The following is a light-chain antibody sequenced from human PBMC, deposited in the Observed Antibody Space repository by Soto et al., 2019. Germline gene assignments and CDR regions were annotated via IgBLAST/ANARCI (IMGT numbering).Light chain of an antibody. CDR3: AAWDDSLNGHVV. V-gene: IGLV1-44*01. CDR2: FNN. Sequence: QSVLTQPPSASGTPGQRVTISCSGSSSNIGSGTVNWYQQLPGTAPKLLIYFNNQRPSGVPDRFSGSKSGTSASLAISGLQSEDEADYYCAAWDDSLNGHVVFGGGTQLTVL. CDR1: SSNIGSGT. J-gene: IGLJ2*01.